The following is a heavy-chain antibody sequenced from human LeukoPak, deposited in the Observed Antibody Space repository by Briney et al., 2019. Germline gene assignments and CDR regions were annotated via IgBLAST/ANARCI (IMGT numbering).Heavy chain of an antibody. J-gene: IGHJ4*02. D-gene: IGHD6-13*01. CDR2: ISWDGGVT. Sequence: GGSPRLSCIASGFTFDDYTMHWVRQAPGKGLEWVSLISWDGGVTDYADSMRGRFTISRDNSKNSLYLLMNSLRADDTALYYCAKDMRVSSRWGQPIDYWGQGTLVTVSS. V-gene: IGHV3-43*01. CDR3: AKDMRVSSRWGQPIDY. CDR1: GFTFDDYT.